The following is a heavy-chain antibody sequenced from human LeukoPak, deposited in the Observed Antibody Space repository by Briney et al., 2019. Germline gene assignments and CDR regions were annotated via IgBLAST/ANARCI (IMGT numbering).Heavy chain of an antibody. CDR1: GFTFSSYG. CDR2: IWYDGSNK. V-gene: IGHV3-33*01. J-gene: IGHJ6*02. D-gene: IGHD6-19*01. Sequence: GGSLRLSCAASGFTFSSYGMHWVRQAPGKGLEWVAVIWYDGSNKYYADSVKGRFTISRDNSKNTLYLQMNSLRAEDTAVYYCARDHSSGWPSRGEDYYYGTDVWGQGTTVTVSS. CDR3: ARDHSSGWPSRGEDYYYGTDV.